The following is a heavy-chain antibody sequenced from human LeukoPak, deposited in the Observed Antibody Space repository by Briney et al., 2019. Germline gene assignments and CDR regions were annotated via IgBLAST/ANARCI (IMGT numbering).Heavy chain of an antibody. J-gene: IGHJ4*02. D-gene: IGHD2-2*01. V-gene: IGHV3-23*01. CDR1: GFTFSSYA. Sequence: PGGSLRLSCAASGFTFSSYAMSRVRQAPGKGLEWVSAISGSGGSTYYADSVKGRFTISRDNSKNTLYLQMNSLRAEDTAVYYCAKAGVVVPAAGIHFDYWGQGTLVTVSS. CDR2: ISGSGGST. CDR3: AKAGVVVPAAGIHFDY.